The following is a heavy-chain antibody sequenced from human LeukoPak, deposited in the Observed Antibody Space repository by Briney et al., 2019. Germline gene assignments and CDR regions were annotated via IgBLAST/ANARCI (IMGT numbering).Heavy chain of an antibody. Sequence: PGGSLRLSCAASGFTFSSYDMTWVRQAPGKGLEWVSSISSSGSTISYADSVKGRFTISRDNAKNSLYLQLNSLRAEDTAVYYCARTEYNDYWGQGTLVTVSS. CDR3: ARTEYNDY. J-gene: IGHJ4*02. D-gene: IGHD6-6*01. V-gene: IGHV3-48*03. CDR1: GFTFSSYD. CDR2: ISSSGSTI.